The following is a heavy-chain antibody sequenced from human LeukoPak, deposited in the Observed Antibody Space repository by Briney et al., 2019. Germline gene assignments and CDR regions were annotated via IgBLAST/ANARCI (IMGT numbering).Heavy chain of an antibody. D-gene: IGHD2-2*01. CDR2: MNPNSGNT. Sequence: GASVKVSCKASGYTFTSYDINWVRQATGQGLEWMGWMNPNSGNTGYAQKFQGRVTMTRNTSISTAYMELNSLRSEDTAVYYCARDHCSSTSCYYNWFDPWGQGTLVTVSS. V-gene: IGHV1-8*01. CDR1: GYTFTSYD. J-gene: IGHJ5*02. CDR3: ARDHCSSTSCYYNWFDP.